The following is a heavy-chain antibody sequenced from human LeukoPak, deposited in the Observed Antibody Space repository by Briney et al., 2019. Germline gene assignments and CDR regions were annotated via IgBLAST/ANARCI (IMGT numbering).Heavy chain of an antibody. CDR3: ARLAYCGGDCYRTTRGYFQH. CDR1: GYSFTSYW. V-gene: IGHV5-51*01. D-gene: IGHD2-21*02. J-gene: IGHJ1*01. CDR2: IYRGDSDT. Sequence: GESLKISCKGAGYSFTSYWVGWVRQMPVKGLEWMGTIYRGDSDTRYSPSFQGQVTISADKSVSTAYLQWSSLKASDTAMYYCARLAYCGGDCYRTTRGYFQHWGQGTLVTVSS.